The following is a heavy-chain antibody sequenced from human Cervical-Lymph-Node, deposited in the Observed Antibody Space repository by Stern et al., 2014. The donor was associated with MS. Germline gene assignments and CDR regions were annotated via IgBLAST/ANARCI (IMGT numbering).Heavy chain of an antibody. J-gene: IGHJ3*02. D-gene: IGHD3-3*01. CDR3: ARAATIFGRLNAFDI. CDR1: GFTFSSYG. Sequence: EMQLVESGGGLVQPGGSLRLSCAASGFTFSSYGMSWVRKAPGKGLEWVANIKKDGSDKYQGDSVKGRFTISRDNAKNSLYLQMNSLRAEDTAVYYCARAATIFGRLNAFDIWGQGTMVTVSS. V-gene: IGHV3-7*05. CDR2: IKKDGSDK.